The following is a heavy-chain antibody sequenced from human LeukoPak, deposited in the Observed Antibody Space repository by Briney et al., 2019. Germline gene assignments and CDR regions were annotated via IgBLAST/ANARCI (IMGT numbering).Heavy chain of an antibody. J-gene: IGHJ4*02. D-gene: IGHD3-22*01. CDR2: INTVASYI. CDR3: ARLRRNSDRSGFYYYYDN. V-gene: IGHV3-21*01. CDR1: GFTFSSYS. Sequence: GGSLTLSCAASGFTFSSYSFNWVRQAPGKGLEWVSSINTVASYIYYADSVRGRFTISRDNAENSLWLQMNGLRAEDSAVYYCARLRRNSDRSGFYYYYDNWGQGTLVTVSS.